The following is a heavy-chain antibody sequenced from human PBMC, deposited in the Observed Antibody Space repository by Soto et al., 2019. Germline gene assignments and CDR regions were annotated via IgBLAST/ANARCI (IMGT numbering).Heavy chain of an antibody. J-gene: IGHJ4*02. CDR1: GGSFSGYY. CDR2: INHSGST. V-gene: IGHV4-34*01. CDR3: ARGTEWVLGNFDY. Sequence: QVQLQQWGAGLLKPSETLSLTCAVYGGSFSGYYWSWIRQPPGKGLEWIGEINHSGSTNYNPSLKSRVTISVDTSKNQFSLKLSSVTAAVTAVYYCARGTEWVLGNFDYWGQGTLVTVSS. D-gene: IGHD1-26*01.